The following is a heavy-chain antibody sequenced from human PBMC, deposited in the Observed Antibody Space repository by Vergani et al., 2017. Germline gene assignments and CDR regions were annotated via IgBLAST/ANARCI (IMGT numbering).Heavy chain of an antibody. D-gene: IGHD2-8*01. V-gene: IGHV3-11*01. CDR3: AREMADYYYYYGMDV. CDR1: GFTFSDYY. J-gene: IGHJ6*02. Sequence: QVQLVESGGGVVQPGRSLRLSCAASGFTFSDYYMSWIRQAPGKGLEWVSYISSSGSTIYYADSVKGRFTISRDNAKNSLYLQMNSLRAEDTAVYYCAREMADYYYYYGMDVWGQGTTVTVSS. CDR2: ISSSGSTI.